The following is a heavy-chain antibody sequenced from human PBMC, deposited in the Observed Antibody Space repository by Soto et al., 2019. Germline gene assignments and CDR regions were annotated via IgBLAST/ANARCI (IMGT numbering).Heavy chain of an antibody. CDR3: ADLKWSRSYLP. V-gene: IGHV3-48*01. J-gene: IGHJ1*01. CDR2: ISSSSSTI. D-gene: IGHD3-3*01. CDR1: GFTFSSYS. Sequence: TGGSLRLSCAASGFTFSSYSMNWVRQAPGKGLEWVSYISSSSSTIYYAESVKGRFTISRDDSKNSLFLQMNSLTTEDTAIYYCADLKWSRSYLPWGQGTLVTVSS.